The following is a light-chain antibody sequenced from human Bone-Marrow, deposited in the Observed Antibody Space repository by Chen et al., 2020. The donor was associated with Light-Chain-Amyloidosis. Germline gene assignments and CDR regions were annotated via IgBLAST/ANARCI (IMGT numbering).Light chain of an antibody. CDR1: QSISSDY. CDR3: QQYGSSPVT. CDR2: GAS. Sequence: ILLTQSPDTLSLSPGETATLSCRASQSISSDYLAWYQQKPGQAPRLFISGASSRATGIPDRFSGSGSGTDFTLTINRLEPEDFAVYYCQQYGSSPVTFGGGTEVEIK. V-gene: IGKV3-20*01. J-gene: IGKJ4*01.